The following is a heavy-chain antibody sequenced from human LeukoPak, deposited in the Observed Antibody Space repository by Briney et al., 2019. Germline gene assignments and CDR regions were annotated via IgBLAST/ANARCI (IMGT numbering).Heavy chain of an antibody. V-gene: IGHV3-23*01. CDR2: ISGSGGST. CDR1: GFTFDDYA. CDR3: ARVSLLQTSYNYYGMDV. Sequence: GRSLRLSCAASGFTFDDYAMHWVRQAPGKGLEWVSAISGSGGSTYYADSVKGRFTISRDNSKNTLYLQMNSLRAEDTAVYYCARVSLLQTSYNYYGMDVWGQGTTVTVSS. J-gene: IGHJ6*02. D-gene: IGHD5-24*01.